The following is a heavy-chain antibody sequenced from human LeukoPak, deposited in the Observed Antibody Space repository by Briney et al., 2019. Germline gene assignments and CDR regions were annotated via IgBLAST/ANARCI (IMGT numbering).Heavy chain of an antibody. CDR3: ARSGETGSRDYGVYYYYGMDV. V-gene: IGHV3-21*01. CDR2: ISSSSSYI. CDR1: GFTFSSYS. D-gene: IGHD4/OR15-4a*01. Sequence: PGGSLRLSCAASGFTFSSYSMNWVRQAPGKGLEWVSSISSSSSYIYYADSVKGRFTISRDNAKNSLYLQMNSLRAEDTAVYYCARSGETGSRDYGVYYYYGMDVWGQGTTVTVSS. J-gene: IGHJ6*02.